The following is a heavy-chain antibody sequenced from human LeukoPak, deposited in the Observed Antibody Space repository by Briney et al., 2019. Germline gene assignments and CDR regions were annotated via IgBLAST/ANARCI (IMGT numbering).Heavy chain of an antibody. CDR2: IIPIFGTA. Sequence: SVKVSCKASGGTFTSYAISWARQAPGQGLEWMGGIIPIFGTANYAQKFQGRVTITTDESTSTAYMELSSLRSEDTAVYYCARGGGFDFWADYYYYMDVWGKGTTVTVSS. J-gene: IGHJ6*03. D-gene: IGHD3/OR15-3a*01. CDR3: ARGGGFDFWADYYYYMDV. CDR1: GGTFTSYA. V-gene: IGHV1-69*05.